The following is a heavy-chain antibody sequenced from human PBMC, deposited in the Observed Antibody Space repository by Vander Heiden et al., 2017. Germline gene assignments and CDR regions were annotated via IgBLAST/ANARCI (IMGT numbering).Heavy chain of an antibody. V-gene: IGHV4-4*07. Sequence: QVQLQESGPGLVKPSETLSLTCTVSGGSMSSYYWSWIRQPAGKGLEWIGRIYTSGTTNYNPALKSRITMSVDTSKIQFPLKLRSVTPADTAVYYFARGRVATLTYYFDSWVQGSLVAVSS. CDR3: ARGRVATLTYYFDS. D-gene: IGHD4-17*01. CDR1: GGSMSSYY. J-gene: IGHJ4*02. CDR2: IYTSGTT.